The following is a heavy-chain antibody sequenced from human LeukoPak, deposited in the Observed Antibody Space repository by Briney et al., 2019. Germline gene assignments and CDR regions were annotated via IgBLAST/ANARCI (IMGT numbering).Heavy chain of an antibody. CDR3: ARDINYPGLHYYYMDV. V-gene: IGHV4-61*02. J-gene: IGHJ6*03. D-gene: IGHD4-11*01. CDR2: IYTSGST. Sequence: SETLSLTCTVSGGSISSGSYYWSWIRQPAGKGLEWIGRIYTSGSTNYNPSLKSRVTISVDTSKNQFSLKLSSVTAADTAVYYCARDINYPGLHYYYMDVWGKGTTVTVSS. CDR1: GGSISSGSYY.